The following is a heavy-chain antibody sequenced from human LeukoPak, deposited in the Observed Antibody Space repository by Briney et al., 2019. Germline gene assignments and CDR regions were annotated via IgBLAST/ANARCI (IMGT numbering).Heavy chain of an antibody. D-gene: IGHD1-26*01. CDR1: GFTFDDYA. J-gene: IGHJ4*02. CDR3: AKAIVGATLGSFDY. V-gene: IGHV3-9*01. Sequence: GGSLRLTCAASGFTFDDYAMHWVRQAPGKGLEWVSGISWNSGSIGYADSVKGRFTISRDNAKNPLYLQMNSLRAEDTALYYCAKAIVGATLGSFDYWGQGTLVTVSS. CDR2: ISWNSGSI.